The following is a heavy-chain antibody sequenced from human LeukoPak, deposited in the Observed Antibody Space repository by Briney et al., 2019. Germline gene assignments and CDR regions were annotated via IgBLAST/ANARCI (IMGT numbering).Heavy chain of an antibody. D-gene: IGHD4-17*01. Sequence: GGSLRLSCAASGFTFTTYSMTWVRQAPGKGLEWVSIISSGSSAIFSADALKGRFTISRDDAKNLLYLDVNSLRAEDTAVYYCARGHTAVTRHFDFWGQGTLVTVSS. CDR3: ARGHTAVTRHFDF. CDR1: GFTFTTYS. V-gene: IGHV3-21*01. J-gene: IGHJ4*02. CDR2: ISSGSSAI.